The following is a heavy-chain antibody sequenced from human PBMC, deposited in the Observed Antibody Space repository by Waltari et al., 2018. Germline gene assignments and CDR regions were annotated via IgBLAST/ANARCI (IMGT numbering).Heavy chain of an antibody. V-gene: IGHV4-59*01. CDR3: ARAPLTYYYDSSGYKGGYFDY. D-gene: IGHD3-22*01. Sequence: QVQLQESGPGLVQPSETLSLTCTVSGGSLSSYYWSWIRPPPGKGLEWIGYIYYSGSTNYNPSLKSRVTISVDTSKNQFSLKLSAVTAADTAVYYCARAPLTYYYDSSGYKGGYFDYWGQGTLVTVSS. J-gene: IGHJ4*02. CDR1: GGSLSSYY. CDR2: IYYSGST.